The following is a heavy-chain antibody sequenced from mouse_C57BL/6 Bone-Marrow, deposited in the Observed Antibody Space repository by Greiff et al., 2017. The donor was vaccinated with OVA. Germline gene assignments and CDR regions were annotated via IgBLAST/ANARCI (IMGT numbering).Heavy chain of an antibody. CDR1: GFNIKDYY. D-gene: IGHD3-2*02. CDR2: IDPEDGDT. Sequence: EVQLQQSGAELVKPGASVKLSCTASGFNIKDYYMHWVKQRTEQGLEWIGRIDPEDGDTKYAPKFQGKATITAATSSNTAYLQLNSMTAEDTAVYYCARSGTTQACYYFDYWGQGTTLTVSS. CDR3: ARSGTTQACYYFDY. J-gene: IGHJ2*01. V-gene: IGHV14-2*01.